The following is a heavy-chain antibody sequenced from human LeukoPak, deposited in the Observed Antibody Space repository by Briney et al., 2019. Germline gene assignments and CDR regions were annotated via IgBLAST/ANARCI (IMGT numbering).Heavy chain of an antibody. Sequence: GGSLRLSCAASGFTFSSYGMHWVRQAPGNGLEWVAVISYDGSNKYYADSVKGRFTISRDNSKNTLYLQMNSPRAEDTAVYYCAKGVRVVISTFDYWGQGTLVTVSS. CDR3: AKGVRVVISTFDY. V-gene: IGHV3-30*18. CDR1: GFTFSSYG. J-gene: IGHJ4*02. CDR2: ISYDGSNK. D-gene: IGHD3-10*01.